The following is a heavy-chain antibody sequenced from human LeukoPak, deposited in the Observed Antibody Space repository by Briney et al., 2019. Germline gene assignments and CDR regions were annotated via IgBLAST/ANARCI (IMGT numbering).Heavy chain of an antibody. CDR2: IYSGGST. J-gene: IGHJ4*02. Sequence: GGSLRLSCAASGFTVSSNYMSWVRQAPGKGLEWVSVIYSGGSTYYADSVKGRFTISRDNSKNTLYLQMNSLRAEDTAVYYCASASSSVAGTGGLNYWGQGTLVTVSS. CDR1: GFTVSSNY. CDR3: ASASSSVAGTGGLNY. D-gene: IGHD6-19*01. V-gene: IGHV3-53*01.